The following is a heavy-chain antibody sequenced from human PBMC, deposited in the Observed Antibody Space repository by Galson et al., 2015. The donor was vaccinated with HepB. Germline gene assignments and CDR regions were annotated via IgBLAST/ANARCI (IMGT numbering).Heavy chain of an antibody. Sequence: CAISGDSVSSNSAAWNWIRQSPSRGLEWLGRTYYRSKWYNDYAVSVKSRITINPDTSKNQFSLQLNSVTPEDTAMYYCARALLWFGEAGVDWGQGTLVTVSS. J-gene: IGHJ4*02. CDR2: TYYRSKWYN. D-gene: IGHD3-10*01. V-gene: IGHV6-1*01. CDR1: GDSVSSNSAA. CDR3: ARALLWFGEAGVD.